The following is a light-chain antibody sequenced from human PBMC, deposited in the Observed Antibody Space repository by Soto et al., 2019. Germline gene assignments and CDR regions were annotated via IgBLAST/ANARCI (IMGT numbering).Light chain of an antibody. CDR3: QQYNKWPQT. V-gene: IGKV3-15*01. Sequence: EVVMTQSPVTLSVSPGETATLSCRSSQSIGRNLAWYQQRPGQAPRLLLYGTSTRATGISARFSGSGAGTEFTLTITSLQSEDFAVYYCQQYNKWPQTFGQGTKVDIK. CDR1: QSIGRN. CDR2: GTS. J-gene: IGKJ1*01.